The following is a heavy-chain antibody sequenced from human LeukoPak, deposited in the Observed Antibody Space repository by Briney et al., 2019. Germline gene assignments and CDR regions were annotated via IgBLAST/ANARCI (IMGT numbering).Heavy chain of an antibody. Sequence: PSETLSLTCTVSGGSISSGGYYWSWIRQHPGKGLEWIGYIYYSGSTYYNPSLKSRVTISVDTSKNQFSLKLSSVTAADTAVYYCARAPDSSEVYFDYWGQGTLVTVSS. D-gene: IGHD2-15*01. CDR1: GGSISSGGYY. CDR3: ARAPDSSEVYFDY. CDR2: IYYSGST. V-gene: IGHV4-31*03. J-gene: IGHJ4*02.